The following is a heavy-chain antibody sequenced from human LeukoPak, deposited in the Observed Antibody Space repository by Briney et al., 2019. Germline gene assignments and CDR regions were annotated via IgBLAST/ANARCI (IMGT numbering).Heavy chain of an antibody. CDR2: ISSSGSTI. D-gene: IGHD2/OR15-2a*01. CDR3: ARELVTWGPGSYYYHGMDV. V-gene: IGHV3-11*01. J-gene: IGHJ6*02. Sequence: GGSLRLSCAASGFTFSDYYMNWIRQAPGKGLEWVSYISSSGSTIYYADSVKGRFTISRDNAKNSLYLQMNSLRAEDTAVYYCARELVTWGPGSYYYHGMDVWGQGTTVTVSS. CDR1: GFTFSDYY.